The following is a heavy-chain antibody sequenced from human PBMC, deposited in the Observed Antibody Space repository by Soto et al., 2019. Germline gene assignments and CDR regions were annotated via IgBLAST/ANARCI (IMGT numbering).Heavy chain of an antibody. CDR2: IIPILGIA. CDR1: GGTFSSYT. V-gene: IGHV1-69*08. CDR3: ARDCSGGSCYSWLHWYFDL. Sequence: QVQLVQSGAEVKKPGSSVKVSCKASGGTFSSYTISWVRQAPGQGLEWMGRIIPILGIANYAQKFQGRVTITADKSTSTAYMELSSLRSEDTAVYYCARDCSGGSCYSWLHWYFDLWGRGTLVTVSS. D-gene: IGHD2-15*01. J-gene: IGHJ2*01.